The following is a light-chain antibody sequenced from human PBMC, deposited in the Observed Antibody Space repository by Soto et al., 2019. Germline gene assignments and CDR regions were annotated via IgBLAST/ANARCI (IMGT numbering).Light chain of an antibody. J-gene: IGKJ4*01. CDR2: DAS. Sequence: IQVTQSPPSLSVSIGDRVTITCRASQSITNYLNWYQQKPGKAPKLLIYDASSLESGVPSRVSGSGSGTEFTLTISSLQSDDYAVYYCQQYNNLPRTFGGGTKVDIK. CDR3: QQYNNLPRT. CDR1: QSITNY. V-gene: IGKV1D-13*01.